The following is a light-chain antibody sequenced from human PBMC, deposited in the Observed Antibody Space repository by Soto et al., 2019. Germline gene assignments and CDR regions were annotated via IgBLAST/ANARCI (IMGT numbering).Light chain of an antibody. CDR2: DAS. Sequence: EIQVTHSASTLSASLGDTVTVTCRASQSVSGCLAWYQQKPGEAPRLLIYDASTLARGVPSRFSGSGSGTKFTLTIRSLQPDDFATYYCQQYENFPGTFGPGTKVDIK. J-gene: IGKJ1*01. CDR1: QSVSGC. CDR3: QQYENFPGT. V-gene: IGKV1-5*01.